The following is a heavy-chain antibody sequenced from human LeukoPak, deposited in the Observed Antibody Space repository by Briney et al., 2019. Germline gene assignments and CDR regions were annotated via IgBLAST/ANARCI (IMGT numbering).Heavy chain of an antibody. D-gene: IGHD3-16*01. CDR2: IYHSGAT. J-gene: IGHJ4*02. CDR1: GDSITSSKW. Sequence: ASETLSLTCAVSGDSITSSKWWSWVRQSPEKGLEWIGEIYHSGATNYNPSLKSRVTMSVDKSRNQFSLNLSSVTAADTAVYYCASGSHAVTTDFADWGQATLVTVSS. V-gene: IGHV4-4*02. CDR3: ASGSHAVTTDFAD.